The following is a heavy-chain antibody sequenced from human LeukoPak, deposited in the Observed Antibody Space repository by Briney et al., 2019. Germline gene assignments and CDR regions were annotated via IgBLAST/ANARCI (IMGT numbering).Heavy chain of an antibody. D-gene: IGHD3-10*01. CDR2: ISSSSSYT. J-gene: IGHJ3*02. V-gene: IGHV3-11*06. Sequence: GGSLRLSCAASGFTFSDYYMSWIRQAPGKGLEWGSYISSSSSYTNYADSVKGRFTISRDNAKISLYLQMHSLSAEDTAVYYCASVHPSRGIGDAFDIWGQGTMVTVSS. CDR1: GFTFSDYY. CDR3: ASVHPSRGIGDAFDI.